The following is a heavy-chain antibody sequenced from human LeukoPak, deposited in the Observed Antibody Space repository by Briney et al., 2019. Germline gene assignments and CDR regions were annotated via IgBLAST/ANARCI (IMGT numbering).Heavy chain of an antibody. CDR3: AKRSSTSSGYFDF. CDR2: IRSKANSYAT. Sequence: QAGGSLRLSCAASGFTFSGSAMHWVRQASGKGLEWVGRIRSKANSYATAYAASVKGRFTISRDDSKNTAYLQMNSLKTEDTAVYYCAKRSSTSSGYFDFWGRGTLVTVSS. D-gene: IGHD3-22*01. J-gene: IGHJ4*02. V-gene: IGHV3-73*01. CDR1: GFTFSGSA.